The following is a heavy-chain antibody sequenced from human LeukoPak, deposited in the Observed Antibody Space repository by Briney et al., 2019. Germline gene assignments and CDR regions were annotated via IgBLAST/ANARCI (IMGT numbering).Heavy chain of an antibody. V-gene: IGHV3-30*18. J-gene: IGHJ4*02. Sequence: GGSLRLSCALSGFTFSSYGMHWVRQAPDKGLEWVAVISYDGSNKYYAHSVKGRFTISRDNSKNTLYLQMNSLGAEETAVYYCTKETVAGGIFEYWGQGTLVTVSS. CDR2: ISYDGSNK. D-gene: IGHD4-23*01. CDR1: GFTFSSYG. CDR3: TKETVAGGIFEY.